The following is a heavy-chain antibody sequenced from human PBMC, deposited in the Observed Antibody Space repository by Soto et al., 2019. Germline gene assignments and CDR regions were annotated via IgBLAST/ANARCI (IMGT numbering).Heavy chain of an antibody. D-gene: IGHD6-6*01. CDR3: ARPEYSSSSYGMDV. CDR1: GFTFSSYS. V-gene: IGHV3-48*02. Sequence: EVQLVESGGGLVQPGGSLRLSCAASGFTFSSYSINWVRQAPGKGLEWVSYISSSSSTIYYADSVKGRFIISRDNAKNSLYLQMNSLRDEDTAVYYCARPEYSSSSYGMDVWGQGTTVTVSS. J-gene: IGHJ6*02. CDR2: ISSSSSTI.